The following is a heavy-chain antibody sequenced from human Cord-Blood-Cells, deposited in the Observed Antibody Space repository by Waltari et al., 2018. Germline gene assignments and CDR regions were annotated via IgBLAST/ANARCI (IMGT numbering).Heavy chain of an antibody. V-gene: IGHV3-7*01. J-gene: IGHJ4*02. CDR2: IKQDGSEK. D-gene: IGHD1-20*01. CDR1: GFTFSSYW. CDR3: WGNWNYFDY. Sequence: EVQLVESGGGLVQPGGSLRLSCAASGFTFSSYWMSWVRQAPGKGLEWVANIKQDGSEKYYVDSVKGRFTISRVNAKNSLYLQMNSLRAEDTAVYYCWGNWNYFDYWGQGTLVTVSS.